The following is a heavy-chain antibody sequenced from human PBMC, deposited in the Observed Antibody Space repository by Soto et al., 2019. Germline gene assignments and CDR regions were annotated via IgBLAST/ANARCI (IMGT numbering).Heavy chain of an antibody. J-gene: IGHJ4*01. CDR2: ISGNSGKT. V-gene: IGHV3-23*01. D-gene: IGHD2-8*01. CDR3: AKLGFVLMELYYFHQ. CDR1: GFTFSSYA. Sequence: EVQLLESGGGLVQPGGSLRLSCTASGFTFSSYAMSWVRQAPGKELKWVSTISGNSGKTNYAESVKGRFSISRDNSKNTVHLQLDSLRAEDTAVYFCAKLGFVLMELYYFHQWGHGTLVTVSS.